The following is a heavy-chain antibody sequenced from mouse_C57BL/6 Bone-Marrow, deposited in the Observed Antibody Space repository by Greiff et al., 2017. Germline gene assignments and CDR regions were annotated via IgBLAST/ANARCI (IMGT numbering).Heavy chain of an antibody. CDR2: IRYDGST. Sequence: EVQLQQSGPGLVKPSQSLSLTCSVTGYSITSGYYWNWIRQFPGNKLEWMGYIRYDGSTNYNPSLKNRISITRDTSKNQFFLKLNSVTTEDTATYYCASAVVATDWYFDVWGTGTTVTVSS. J-gene: IGHJ1*03. CDR3: ASAVVATDWYFDV. V-gene: IGHV3-6*01. CDR1: GYSITSGYY. D-gene: IGHD1-1*01.